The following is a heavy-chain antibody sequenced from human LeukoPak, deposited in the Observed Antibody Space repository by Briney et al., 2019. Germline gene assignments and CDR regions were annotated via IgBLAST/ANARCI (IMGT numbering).Heavy chain of an antibody. Sequence: ASVKVSCKTSGFTFTGSVVQWVRQARGQRLEWIGWIVVGSGKTNYAQKFQERVTITRDLSTSTAYMELSSLRSEDTAVYYCAGSRRFLEWPYDGPFDFWGRGTLVTVSS. CDR2: IVVGSGKT. V-gene: IGHV1-58*01. J-gene: IGHJ4*02. CDR3: AGSRRFLEWPYDGPFDF. CDR1: GFTFTGSV. D-gene: IGHD3-3*01.